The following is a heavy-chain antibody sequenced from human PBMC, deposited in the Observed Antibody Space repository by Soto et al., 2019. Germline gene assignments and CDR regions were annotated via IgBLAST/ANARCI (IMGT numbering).Heavy chain of an antibody. CDR2: IIPTIGTP. Sequence: QVQLVQSGAEVKKPGSSVKVSCKASGGTFSGFGISWVRQAPGQGLEWMGGIIPTIGTPNYSQKFQDRVTIAADESMTTGYIELSSLRSEDTAVYYCGRDRFGRITMTVSGTDVWGQGTTVTVSS. CDR3: GRDRFGRITMTVSGTDV. CDR1: GGTFSGFG. D-gene: IGHD3-22*01. J-gene: IGHJ6*02. V-gene: IGHV1-69*12.